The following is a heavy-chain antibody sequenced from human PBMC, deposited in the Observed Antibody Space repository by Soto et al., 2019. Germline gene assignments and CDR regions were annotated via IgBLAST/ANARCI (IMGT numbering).Heavy chain of an antibody. D-gene: IGHD3-22*01. CDR3: ASIYDGSGCGDY. J-gene: IGHJ4*02. CDR1: GYTFTGYY. V-gene: IGHV1-2*02. CDR2: INPNSGGT. Sequence: QVPLVQSGAEVKKPGASVKVSCKASGYTFTGYYMHWVRQAPGQGLEWMGWINPNSGGTNYAQKFQGSVTMTRDTAISPAYMELSRLRSDDTAVYYCASIYDGSGCGDYWGQGTLVTVSS.